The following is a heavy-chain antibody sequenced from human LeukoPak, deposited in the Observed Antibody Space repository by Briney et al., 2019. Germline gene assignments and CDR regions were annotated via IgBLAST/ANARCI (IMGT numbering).Heavy chain of an antibody. CDR1: GFIFSNYG. CDR2: ISASGSAT. CDR3: AKEGIEGDSSGYYYNHFDY. J-gene: IGHJ4*02. V-gene: IGHV3-23*01. D-gene: IGHD3-22*01. Sequence: GGSLRLSCAASGFIFSNYGMNWVRQAPGKGLEWVAAISASGSATSYADSVRGRFTISRDNSKNTLYLQMNSLRPEDTAVYFCAKEGIEGDSSGYYYNHFDYWGQGTLLTVSS.